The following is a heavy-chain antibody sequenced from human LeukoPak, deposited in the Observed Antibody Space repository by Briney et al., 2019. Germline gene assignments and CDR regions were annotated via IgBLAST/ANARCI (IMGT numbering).Heavy chain of an antibody. CDR3: ARHQNGRPTTFDY. CDR1: GGSLSFYY. D-gene: IGHD1-26*01. Sequence: SETLSLTCTVSGGSLSFYYWSWVRQPPGKGLEWIGYIYYSGSTKYNPSLKSRVTISVDTSKNQFSLRLSSVTAADTAVYYCARHQNGRPTTFDYWGQGTLVTVSS. V-gene: IGHV4-59*08. CDR2: IYYSGST. J-gene: IGHJ4*02.